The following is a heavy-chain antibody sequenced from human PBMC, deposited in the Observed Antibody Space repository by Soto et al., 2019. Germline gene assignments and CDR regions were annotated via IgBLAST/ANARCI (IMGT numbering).Heavy chain of an antibody. CDR2: ISSRSYTI. Sequence: EVQLVESGGGLVQPGGSLRLSCAASGFSFSTYSMNWVRQAPGKGLEWVSYISSRSYTIYYVDSVKGRFTFSRDKAKNSLYLQMNSLRDEDTAVYYCARGGSSSDNGMYVWGQVTTVTVSS. J-gene: IGHJ6*02. CDR3: ARGGSSSDNGMYV. V-gene: IGHV3-48*02. CDR1: GFSFSTYS. D-gene: IGHD6-6*01.